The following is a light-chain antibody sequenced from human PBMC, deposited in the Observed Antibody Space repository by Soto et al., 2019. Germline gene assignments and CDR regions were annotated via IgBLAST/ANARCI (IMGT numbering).Light chain of an antibody. CDR3: QQANSFQLT. J-gene: IGKJ4*01. V-gene: IGKV1D-12*01. CDR2: AES. Sequence: DIQMTQSPSSVSASVGDRVTITCRASQGISSWLALYQQKPGKAPKLLIYAESSLQSWVPSRFSGSGPGTDFTLTVSSLQSEDFATYYCQQANSFQLTFGGGTKVEIK. CDR1: QGISSW.